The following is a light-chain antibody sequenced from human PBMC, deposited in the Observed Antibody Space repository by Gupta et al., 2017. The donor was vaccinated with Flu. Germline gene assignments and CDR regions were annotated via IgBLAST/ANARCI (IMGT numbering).Light chain of an antibody. Sequence: SPATLSLSPGEGATISCRDSQNVNRYLEWYQQRPVQAPRLLIYDASDRVAGIPAKFSGSGSGTDLALTIICLDPEHFAVYYWQQRSNWLTFGGGTMVEVK. V-gene: IGKV3-11*01. CDR3: QQRSNWLT. CDR2: DAS. J-gene: IGKJ4*01. CDR1: QNVNRY.